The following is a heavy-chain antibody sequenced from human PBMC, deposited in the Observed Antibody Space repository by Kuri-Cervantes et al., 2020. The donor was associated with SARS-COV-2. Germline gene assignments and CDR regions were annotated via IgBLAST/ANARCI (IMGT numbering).Heavy chain of an antibody. D-gene: IGHD3-22*01. CDR1: GGTFSSYA. J-gene: IGHJ4*02. Sequence: SVKVSCKASGGTFSSYAISWVRQAPGQGLEWMGGIIPIFGTANYAQKFQGRVTITADESTSTAYMVLSSLRSEDTAVYYCARAYYYDSSGYYPGDYWGQGTLVTVSS. CDR3: ARAYYYDSSGYYPGDY. V-gene: IGHV1-69*13. CDR2: IIPIFGTA.